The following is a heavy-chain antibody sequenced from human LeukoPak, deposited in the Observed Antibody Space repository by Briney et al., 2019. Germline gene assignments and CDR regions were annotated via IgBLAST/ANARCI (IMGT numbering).Heavy chain of an antibody. V-gene: IGHV3-11*01. J-gene: IGHJ5*02. D-gene: IGHD3-22*01. CDR3: ARGYYYDSSWFDP. CDR2: ISSSGSTI. Sequence: PGGSLRLSCAASGFTFSDYYMSWIRRAPGKGLEWVSYISSSGSTIYYADSVKGRFAISRDNAKNSLYLQMNSFRAEDTAVYYCARGYYYDSSWFDPWGQGTLVTVSS. CDR1: GFTFSDYY.